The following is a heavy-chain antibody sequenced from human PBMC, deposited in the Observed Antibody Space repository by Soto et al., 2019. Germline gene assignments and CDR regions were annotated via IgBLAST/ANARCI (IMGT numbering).Heavy chain of an antibody. CDR2: INPSGGST. CDR3: ARDLSAGYNWNYVLDY. CDR1: GYTFTSYY. V-gene: IGHV1-46*01. J-gene: IGHJ4*02. Sequence: GASVKVSCKASGYTFTSYYMHWVRQAPGQGLEWMGIINPSGGSTSYAQKFQGRVTMTRDTSTSTVYMELSSLRSEDTAVYYCARDLSAGYNWNYVLDYWGQGTLVTVSS. D-gene: IGHD1-7*01.